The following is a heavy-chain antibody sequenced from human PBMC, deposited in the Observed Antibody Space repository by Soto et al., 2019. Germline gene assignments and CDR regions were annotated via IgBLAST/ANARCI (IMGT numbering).Heavy chain of an antibody. CDR1: GGTFSSYA. J-gene: IGHJ4*02. V-gene: IGHV1-69*01. Sequence: QVQLVQSGAEVKKPGSSVTVSCKASGGTFSSYAITWVRQAPGQGLEWMGGIIPIFVTATDAQKFQGRVAITADESTSTAYMELSSLRSEDTAVYYCSRGRYSGYDLYYFDYWGQGTLVTVSS. D-gene: IGHD5-12*01. CDR3: SRGRYSGYDLYYFDY. CDR2: IIPIFVTA.